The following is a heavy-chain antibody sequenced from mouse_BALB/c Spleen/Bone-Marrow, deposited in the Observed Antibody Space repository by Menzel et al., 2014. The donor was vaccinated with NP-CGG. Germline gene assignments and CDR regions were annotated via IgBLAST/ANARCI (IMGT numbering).Heavy chain of an antibody. CDR2: IDPSYGGT. CDR3: ARGHDGYRTWFAY. D-gene: IGHD2-3*01. Sequence: VQLKHSGPELEKPGASVKMSCKASGYSFTDYNMNWVKQSNGKSLEWIGNIDPSYGGTTYNQKFKGKATLTVDKSSSTVYMQLKSLTSEDSAVYYWARGHDGYRTWFAYWGQGTLVTVSA. CDR1: GYSFTDYN. J-gene: IGHJ3*01. V-gene: IGHV1-39*01.